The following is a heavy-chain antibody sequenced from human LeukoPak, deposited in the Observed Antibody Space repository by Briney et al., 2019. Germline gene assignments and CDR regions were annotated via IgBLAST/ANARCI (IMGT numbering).Heavy chain of an antibody. CDR2: IYYSGST. Sequence: SETLSLTCTVSGGSISSYYWSWIRQSPGKGLEWIGYIYYSGSTNYNPSLKSRVTISVDTSKNQFSLKLSSVTAADTAVYYCAKQRFLEWYFDYWGQGTPVTVSS. CDR3: AKQRFLEWYFDY. J-gene: IGHJ4*02. CDR1: GGSISSYY. D-gene: IGHD3-3*01. V-gene: IGHV4-59*08.